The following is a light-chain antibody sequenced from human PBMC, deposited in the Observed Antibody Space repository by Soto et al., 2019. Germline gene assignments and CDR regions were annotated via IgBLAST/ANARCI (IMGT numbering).Light chain of an antibody. CDR2: EAS. Sequence: EIVLTQSPATLSLSPGEGATLSCRASQSVSSYLAWYQQKPGQAPRLLIYEASNRATGIPARFSGSGSGTDFTLTISSLEPEDFAVYYCQQRTDWVTFGGGTKVDIK. V-gene: IGKV3-11*01. CDR3: QQRTDWVT. CDR1: QSVSSY. J-gene: IGKJ4*01.